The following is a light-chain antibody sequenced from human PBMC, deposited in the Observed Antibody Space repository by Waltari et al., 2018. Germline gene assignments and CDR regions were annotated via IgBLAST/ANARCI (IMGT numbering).Light chain of an antibody. J-gene: IGKJ2*01. CDR2: AAS. Sequence: AIQMTQSPSSLSASVGDRVTITCRASQGIRNDLGWYQQKPGKAPKLLIYAASSLQSGVPSRFSGSGSGTDFTLTISSLQPEDFATYYCLQDYNYPPMYTFGQGTKLEIK. CDR3: LQDYNYPPMYT. CDR1: QGIRND. V-gene: IGKV1-6*01.